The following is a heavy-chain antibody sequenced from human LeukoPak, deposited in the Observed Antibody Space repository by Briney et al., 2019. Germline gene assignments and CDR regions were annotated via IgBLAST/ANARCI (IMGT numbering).Heavy chain of an antibody. CDR3: ARGYYYDSGGYPIDY. CDR2: ISGSGDAT. V-gene: IGHV3-23*01. D-gene: IGHD3-22*01. Sequence: GVSLRLSCAGSGFTFSRSAMNWVRQAPGKGLEWVSAISGSGDATYYADSVKGRFTISRDNSKNTLYVQMNSLRAEDTALYYCARGYYYDSGGYPIDYWGQGALVTVSS. J-gene: IGHJ4*02. CDR1: GFTFSRSA.